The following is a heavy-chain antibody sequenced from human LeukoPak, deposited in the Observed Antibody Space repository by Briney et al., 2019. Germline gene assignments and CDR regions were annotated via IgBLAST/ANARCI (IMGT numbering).Heavy chain of an antibody. D-gene: IGHD3-22*01. CDR3: ATAGYYYDIGGSPPLNWFDP. V-gene: IGHV1-24*01. CDR1: GYTLTELS. J-gene: IGHJ5*02. CDR2: FDPEDGET. Sequence: ASVKVSCKVSGYTLTELSMHWVRQAPGKGLEWMGGFDPEDGETIYAQKFQGRVTMTEGTSTDTAYMELSSLRSEDTAVYYCATAGYYYDIGGSPPLNWFDPWGQGTLVTVSS.